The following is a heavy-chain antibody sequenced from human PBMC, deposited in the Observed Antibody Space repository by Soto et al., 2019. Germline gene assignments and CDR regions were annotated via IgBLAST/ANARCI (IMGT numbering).Heavy chain of an antibody. D-gene: IGHD2-2*01. J-gene: IGHJ6*02. CDR1: GGSISSGGYS. CDR2: IYHSGST. CDR3: AKGRDSTSPSGMDV. V-gene: IGHV4-30-2*01. Sequence: SETLSLTCAVSGGSISSGGYSWSWIRQPPGKGLEWIGYIYHSGSTYYNLSLKSRVTISVDRSKNQFSLKLSSVTAADTAVYYCAKGRDSTSPSGMDVWGQGTTVTVSS.